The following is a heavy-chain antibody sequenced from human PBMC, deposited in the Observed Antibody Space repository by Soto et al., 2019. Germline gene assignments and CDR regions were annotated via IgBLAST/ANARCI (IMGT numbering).Heavy chain of an antibody. V-gene: IGHV3-72*01. J-gene: IGHJ5*01. D-gene: IGHD1-26*01. Sequence: EVQLVESGGGLVQPGGSARLSCAASGFSVSGWYMDWVRQAPGKGLEWVARLKDRSQNYATEYAASVKGRFTVSRHASQNSMYLQMNSLKIEDRAVYYCAREGDARWLDSWGQGTLVTVS. CDR1: GFSVSGWY. CDR3: AREGDARWLDS. CDR2: LKDRSQNYAT.